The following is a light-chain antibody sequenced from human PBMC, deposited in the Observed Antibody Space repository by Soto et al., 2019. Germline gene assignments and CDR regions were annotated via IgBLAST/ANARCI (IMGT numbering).Light chain of an antibody. CDR3: EQFNSYPIT. Sequence: AIQLTQSPSSLSASVGDRVTITCRASQDIRGALAWYQQKPGKAPKMLIYDVSTLESGVTLRSSGSSPVTDFTPTITSLQPVDFATYYCEQFNSYPITFGQGTRLEIK. CDR1: QDIRGA. CDR2: DVS. J-gene: IGKJ5*01. V-gene: IGKV1-13*02.